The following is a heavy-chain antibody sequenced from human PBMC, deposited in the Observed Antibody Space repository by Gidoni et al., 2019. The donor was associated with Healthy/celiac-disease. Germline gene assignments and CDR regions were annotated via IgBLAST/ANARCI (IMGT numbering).Heavy chain of an antibody. V-gene: IGHV1-3*01. CDR1: GYTFTRYA. CDR3: ARDRLDDYGEVGWFDP. D-gene: IGHD4-17*01. Sequence: QLVQSGAEVKKPRASVQVSSKASGYTFTRYAMHWVRKAPGQRLEWMGWINAGNGNTKYSQKCQGRVTITRDTSASTAYMELSSLRSEDTAVYYCARDRLDDYGEVGWFDPWGQGTLVTVSS. J-gene: IGHJ5*02. CDR2: INAGNGNT.